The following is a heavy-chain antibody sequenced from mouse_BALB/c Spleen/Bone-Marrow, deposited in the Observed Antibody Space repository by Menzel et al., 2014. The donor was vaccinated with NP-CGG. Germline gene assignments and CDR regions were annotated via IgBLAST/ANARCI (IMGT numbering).Heavy chain of an antibody. CDR2: IGNKANGYTT. Sequence: EVKLVESGGGLVQPGGSLRLSCATPGFTFTDYYMSWVRQTPGKALEWLGFIGNKANGYTTDYSVSVKGRFTISRDNSQSILYLQMNTLRAEDSATYYCARDENYDIYWYFDVWGAGTTVTVSS. CDR3: ARDENYDIYWYFDV. J-gene: IGHJ1*01. CDR1: GFTFTDYY. D-gene: IGHD1-1*01. V-gene: IGHV7-3*02.